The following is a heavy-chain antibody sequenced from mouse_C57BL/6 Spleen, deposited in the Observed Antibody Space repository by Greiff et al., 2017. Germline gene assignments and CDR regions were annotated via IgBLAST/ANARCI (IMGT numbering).Heavy chain of an antibody. Sequence: QVQLQQSGAELARPGASVKLSCKASGYTFTSYGISWVKQRTGQGLEWIGEIYPRSGNTYYNEKFKGKATLTADKSSSTAYMELRSLTSEDSAVYFCARRRDWDAGAYFDYWGQGTTLTVSS. CDR1: GYTFTSYG. V-gene: IGHV1-81*01. J-gene: IGHJ2*01. CDR2: IYPRSGNT. D-gene: IGHD4-1*01. CDR3: ARRRDWDAGAYFDY.